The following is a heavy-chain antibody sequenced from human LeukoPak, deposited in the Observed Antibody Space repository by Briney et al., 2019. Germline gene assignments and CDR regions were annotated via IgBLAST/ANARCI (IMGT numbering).Heavy chain of an antibody. J-gene: IGHJ3*02. D-gene: IGHD1-26*01. CDR2: IYYSRYS. V-gene: IGHV4-38-2*01. Sequence: SETLSLTCGVSGYSISNGYYWGWIRQPPGKGLEWIGTIYYSRYSYYNPSLKSRRTISVDTSKNHFSLRLSSVTAADTAIYYCVSGTLTRNAFDIWGQGTMVTVSS. CDR1: GYSISNGYY. CDR3: VSGTLTRNAFDI.